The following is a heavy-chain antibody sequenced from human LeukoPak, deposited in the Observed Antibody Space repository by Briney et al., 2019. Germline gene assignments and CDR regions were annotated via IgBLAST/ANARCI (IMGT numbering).Heavy chain of an antibody. V-gene: IGHV3-30*03. CDR1: GFTFSSYG. CDR3: ARVWFGESYPGPIDY. Sequence: GGSLRLSCAASGFTFSSYGMHWVRQAPGKGLEWVAVISYDGSNKYYADSVKGRFTISRDNSKNTLYLQMNSLRAEDTAVYYCARVWFGESYPGPIDYWGQGTLVTVSS. CDR2: ISYDGSNK. J-gene: IGHJ4*02. D-gene: IGHD3-10*01.